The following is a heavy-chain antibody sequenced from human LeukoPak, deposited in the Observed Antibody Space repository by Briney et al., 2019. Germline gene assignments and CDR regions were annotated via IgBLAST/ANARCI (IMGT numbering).Heavy chain of an antibody. CDR3: AREGLGYCSGGSCYSDY. D-gene: IGHD2-15*01. CDR1: GFPFSSYR. Sequence: GGSLRLSCAASGFPFSSYRMNWARQAPGRGRECVATISSSSSYIYYADPEKGRYTISKDNAKNSPYLQMNSLRAEDTAVYYCAREGLGYCSGGSCYSDYLGQGTLVTVSS. V-gene: IGHV3-21*01. J-gene: IGHJ4*02. CDR2: ISSSSSYI.